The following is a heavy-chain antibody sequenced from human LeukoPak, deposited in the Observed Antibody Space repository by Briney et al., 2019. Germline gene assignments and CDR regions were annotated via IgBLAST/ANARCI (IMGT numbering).Heavy chain of an antibody. D-gene: IGHD5-18*01. J-gene: IGHJ4*02. CDR2: ISYDGSNK. V-gene: IGHV3-30*04. CDR3: ARDPNQPWIQLWLGPRSSRRAGFDY. CDR1: GFTFSNYA. Sequence: PGGSLRLSCAASGFTFSNYAIHWVRQAPGKGLEWVAVISYDGSNKYYADSVKGRFTISRDNSKNTLYLQMNSLRAEDTAVYYCARDPNQPWIQLWLGPRSSRRAGFDYWGQGTLVTVSS.